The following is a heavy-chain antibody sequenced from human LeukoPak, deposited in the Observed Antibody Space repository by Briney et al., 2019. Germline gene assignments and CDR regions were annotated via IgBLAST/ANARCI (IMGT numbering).Heavy chain of an antibody. CDR3: ARRERQWLTRPQFDP. CDR1: GGSISSGSYY. Sequence: SETLSLTCTVSGGSISSGSYYWSWIRQPAGKGLEWIGRIYTSGSTNYNPSLKSRVTISVDTSKNQFSLKLSSVTAADTAVYYCARRERQWLTRPQFDPWGQGTLVTVSS. V-gene: IGHV4-61*02. CDR2: IYTSGST. D-gene: IGHD6-19*01. J-gene: IGHJ5*02.